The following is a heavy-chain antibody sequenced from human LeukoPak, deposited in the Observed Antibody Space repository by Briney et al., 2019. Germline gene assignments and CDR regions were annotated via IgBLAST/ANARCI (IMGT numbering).Heavy chain of an antibody. Sequence: ASVKVSCKTSGYSFTAFYIHWVRQAPGQGLEWMGWIHPRRGDTNYAQKFQGRVTMTRDTSISTAYLDLSSLRSDDTAVYYCARAGIFDYWGQGTLVTVSS. D-gene: IGHD3-10*01. CDR3: ARAGIFDY. J-gene: IGHJ4*02. V-gene: IGHV1-2*02. CDR1: GYSFTAFY. CDR2: IHPRRGDT.